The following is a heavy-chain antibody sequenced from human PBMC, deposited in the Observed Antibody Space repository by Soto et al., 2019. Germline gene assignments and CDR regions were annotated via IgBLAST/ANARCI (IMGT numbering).Heavy chain of an antibody. Sequence: QLQLQESGPGLVKPSETLSLTCTVSGGSISSSSYYWGWIRQPPGKGLEWIGSIYYSGSTYYNPSLKSRVTISVDTSKNQFSLKLSSVTAADTAVYYCARRPGDSSSWYQYYFDYWGQGTLVTVSS. CDR3: ARRPGDSSSWYQYYFDY. CDR2: IYYSGST. CDR1: GGSISSSSYY. J-gene: IGHJ4*02. V-gene: IGHV4-39*01. D-gene: IGHD6-13*01.